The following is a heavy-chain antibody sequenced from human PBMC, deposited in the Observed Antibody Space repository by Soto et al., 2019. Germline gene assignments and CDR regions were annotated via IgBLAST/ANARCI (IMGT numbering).Heavy chain of an antibody. CDR3: TRDDGYMAFDC. CDR2: IKQDGSSK. Sequence: EAQLVGSGGGLVQPGDSLRLSCAASGFALRTHWMSWVRQTPEKGLEWVANIKQDGSSKFYADSVRGRFTISRDNANNSLYLQLNSLRAEDTAVYYCTRDDGYMAFDCWGQGSRVTVSS. CDR1: GFALRTHW. J-gene: IGHJ4*02. V-gene: IGHV3-7*01. D-gene: IGHD6-25*01.